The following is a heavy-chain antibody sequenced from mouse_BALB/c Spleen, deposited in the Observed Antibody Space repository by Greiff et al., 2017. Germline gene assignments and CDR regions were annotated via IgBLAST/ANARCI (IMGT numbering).Heavy chain of an antibody. D-gene: IGHD1-1*01. CDR2: IYPGGGYT. Sequence: QVHVKQSGAELVRPGTSVKISCKASGYTFTNYWLGWVKQRPGHGLEWIGDIYPGGGYTNYNEKFKGKATLTADTSSSTAYMQLSSLTSEDSAVYFCARKGNYYGSSYPAWFAYWGQGTLVTVSA. V-gene: IGHV1-63*02. J-gene: IGHJ3*01. CDR1: GYTFTNYW. CDR3: ARKGNYYGSSYPAWFAY.